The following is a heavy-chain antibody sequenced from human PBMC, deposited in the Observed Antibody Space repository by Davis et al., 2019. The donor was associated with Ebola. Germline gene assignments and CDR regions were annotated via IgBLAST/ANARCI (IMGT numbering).Heavy chain of an antibody. Sequence: ASVKVSCKASGYTFTSYGISWVRQAPGQGLEWMGWINPHNDNTNYAQNVQGRVTMTTDTSTSTAYMEVGILRSDDTAVYYCARAQFPTTSDHWGQGTLVTVSS. CDR2: INPHNDNT. V-gene: IGHV1-18*04. CDR1: GYTFTSYG. J-gene: IGHJ4*02. D-gene: IGHD1-1*01. CDR3: ARAQFPTTSDH.